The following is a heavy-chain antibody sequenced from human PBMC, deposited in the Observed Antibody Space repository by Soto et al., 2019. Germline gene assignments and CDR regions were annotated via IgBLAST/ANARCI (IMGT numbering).Heavy chain of an antibody. CDR3: ASEYSVADTYYYGMDV. Sequence: SVKFSCKASGGTFSNYAISWVRQAPGQGLEWMGGIIPLSGTANYAQKFQGRVTITADESTSTAYMELRSLRSEDTAVYYCASEYSVADTYYYGMDVWGQGTTVTVSS. D-gene: IGHD6-19*01. V-gene: IGHV1-69*13. CDR1: GGTFSNYA. CDR2: IIPLSGTA. J-gene: IGHJ6*02.